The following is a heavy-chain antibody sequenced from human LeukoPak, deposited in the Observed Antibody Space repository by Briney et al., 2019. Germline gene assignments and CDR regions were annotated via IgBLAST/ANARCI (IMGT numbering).Heavy chain of an antibody. CDR3: ARRPINYYDSSGYSNDAFDI. J-gene: IGHJ3*02. CDR1: GGSVSSGSYY. D-gene: IGHD3-22*01. CDR2: IYYSGST. V-gene: IGHV4-61*01. Sequence: PSETLSLTCIVSGGSVSSGSYYWSWIRQPPGKGLEWIGYIYYSGSTNYNPSLKSRVTISVDTSKNQFSLELSSVTAADTAVYYCARRPINYYDSSGYSNDAFDIWGQGTMVTVSS.